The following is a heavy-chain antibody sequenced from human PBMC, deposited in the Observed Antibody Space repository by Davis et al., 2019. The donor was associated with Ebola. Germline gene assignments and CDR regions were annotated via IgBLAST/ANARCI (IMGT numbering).Heavy chain of an antibody. CDR3: ARARGGTGYDAFDI. V-gene: IGHV1-2*02. J-gene: IGHJ3*02. CDR2: INPNSGGT. D-gene: IGHD2-8*02. CDR1: GYTFTGYY. Sequence: ASVKVSCKASGYTFTGYYMHWVRQAPGQGLEWMGWINPNSGGTNYAQKFQGRVTMTRDTSISTAYMELSSLRSDDTAVYYCARARGGTGYDAFDIWGQGTMVTVSS.